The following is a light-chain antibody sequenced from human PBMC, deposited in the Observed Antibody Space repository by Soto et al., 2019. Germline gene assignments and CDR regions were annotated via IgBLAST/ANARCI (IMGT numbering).Light chain of an antibody. CDR2: GAS. V-gene: IGKV3-15*01. Sequence: EIVMTQSPATLSVSPGERATLYCRASQSVSSNLAWYQQKPGQAPRLLIYGASTRATGIPARFSGSGSGREFTLTISSLQSEDFAVYYCQQYNNWPAWTFGQGTKVDI. CDR3: QQYNNWPAWT. CDR1: QSVSSN. J-gene: IGKJ1*01.